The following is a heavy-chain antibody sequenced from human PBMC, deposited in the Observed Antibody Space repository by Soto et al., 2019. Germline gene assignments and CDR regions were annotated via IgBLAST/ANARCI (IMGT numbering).Heavy chain of an antibody. D-gene: IGHD6-19*01. CDR3: ARDTSPPGMNGWGYDS. V-gene: IGHV1-69*08. J-gene: IGHJ4*02. CDR2: ISPLPDTT. CDR1: GDTFTSNT. Sequence: QVQLVQSGAEVKKPGSSVKVSCQASGDTFTSNTVSWVRQAPGQGLEWMGRISPLPDTTNYAQKFQGRLTITADKATNTAYMELTTLRSEDTAVYYCARDTSPPGMNGWGYDSWGQGTLVTVSS.